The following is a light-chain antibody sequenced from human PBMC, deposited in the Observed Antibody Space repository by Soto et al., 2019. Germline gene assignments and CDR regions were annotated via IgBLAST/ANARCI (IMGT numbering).Light chain of an antibody. CDR1: QRISGE. Sequence: EIVMTQSPATLSVSPGERATLSCRASQRISGELAWYQQRPCQPPRLLIYGVSTRATGVPDRFSGSGSGSDFTLTISGLQSEDFAVYYCQQGHDWPLTFGQGTRLDI. CDR3: QQGHDWPLT. V-gene: IGKV3-15*01. CDR2: GVS. J-gene: IGKJ2*01.